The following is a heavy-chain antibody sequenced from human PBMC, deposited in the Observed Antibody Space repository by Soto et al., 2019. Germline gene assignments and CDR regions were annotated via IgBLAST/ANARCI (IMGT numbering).Heavy chain of an antibody. CDR3: AREMTTVTRSVAFDI. J-gene: IGHJ3*02. D-gene: IGHD4-17*01. CDR1: GGTFSSYA. V-gene: IGHV1-69*13. Sequence: GASVKVSCKASGGTFSSYAISWVRQAPGQGLEWMGGIIPIFGTANYAQKFQGRVTITADESTSTAYMELSSLRSEDTAVYYCAREMTTVTRSVAFDIWGQGTMVTVSS. CDR2: IIPIFGTA.